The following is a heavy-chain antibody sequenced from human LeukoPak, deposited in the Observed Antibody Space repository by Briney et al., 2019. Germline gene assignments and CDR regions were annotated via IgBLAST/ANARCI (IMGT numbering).Heavy chain of an antibody. D-gene: IGHD2-2*01. Sequence: KSGGSLRLSCAASGSTFSSYSMNWVRQAPGKGLEWVSSISSSSSYIYYADSVKGRFTISRDNAKNSLYLQMNSLRAEDTAVYYCASVRYCSSTSCKAGGYGMDVWGQGTTVTVSS. CDR1: GSTFSSYS. CDR2: ISSSSSYI. CDR3: ASVRYCSSTSCKAGGYGMDV. V-gene: IGHV3-21*01. J-gene: IGHJ6*02.